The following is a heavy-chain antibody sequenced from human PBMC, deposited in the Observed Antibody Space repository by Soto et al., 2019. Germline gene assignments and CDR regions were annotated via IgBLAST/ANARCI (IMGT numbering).Heavy chain of an antibody. CDR2: INPNSGGT. V-gene: IGHV1-2*04. D-gene: IGHD1-26*01. CDR3: ARDPTSYYYGMDV. J-gene: IGHJ6*02. CDR1: GYTFTGYY. Sequence: GASVKVSCKASGYTFTGYYMHWVRQAPGQGLEWMGWINPNSGGTNYAQKFQGWVTMTRDTSISTAYMELSRLRSDDTAVYYCARDPTSYYYGMDVWGQGTTVTVSS.